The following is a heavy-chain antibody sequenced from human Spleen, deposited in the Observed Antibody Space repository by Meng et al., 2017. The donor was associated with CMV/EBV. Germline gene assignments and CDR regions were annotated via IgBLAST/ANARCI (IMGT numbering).Heavy chain of an antibody. CDR2: IYYTGST. CDR3: ARERRYYGSRSPDN. CDR1: GGSISSSSYY. D-gene: IGHD3-10*01. V-gene: IGHV4-39*07. J-gene: IGHJ4*02. Sequence: SETLSLTCTVSGGSISSSSYYWGWIRQPPGKGLEWIGAIYYTGSTYYNPSLKSRVTISVDTSKNQFSLRLSSMIAADTAVYYCARERRYYGSRSPDNWGQGTLVTVSS.